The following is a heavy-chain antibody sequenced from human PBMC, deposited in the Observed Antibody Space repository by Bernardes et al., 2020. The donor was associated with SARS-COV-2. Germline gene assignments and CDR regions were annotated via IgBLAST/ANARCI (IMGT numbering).Heavy chain of an antibody. CDR2: ISGSGGST. CDR3: AKCVVGYYAVDV. D-gene: IGHD2-15*01. J-gene: IGHJ6*02. V-gene: IGHV3-23*01. Sequence: SLRLSCAASGFTFRMYAMTWVRQAPGKWLEWVSGISGSGGSTYYADSVKGRFTISRDNSKNTLFLQMNSLRAEDTAVYYCAKCVVGYYAVDVWGQGTTVTVSS. CDR1: GFTFRMYA.